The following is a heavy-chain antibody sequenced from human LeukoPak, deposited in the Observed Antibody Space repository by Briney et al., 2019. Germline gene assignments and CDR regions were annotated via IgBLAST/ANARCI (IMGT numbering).Heavy chain of an antibody. CDR1: GLSVIRND. CDR3: ARELSRATLGPNWFDP. V-gene: IGHV3-53*01. J-gene: IGHJ5*02. Sequence: GGSLRLSCAASGLSVIRNDMHWLRQAPGKGLQWVSVIYSDDDKTYYADSVKGRFTISRDSPRNTLYLQMSSLRGEDTAVYYCARELSRATLGPNWFDPWGQGTLVTVSS. CDR2: IYSDDDKT. D-gene: IGHD5-12*01.